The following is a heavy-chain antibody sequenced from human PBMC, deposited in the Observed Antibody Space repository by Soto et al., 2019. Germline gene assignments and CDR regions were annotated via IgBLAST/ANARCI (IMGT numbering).Heavy chain of an antibody. CDR1: GVTVSNNY. CDR3: ARDISYYDSSGYYIDPFDY. D-gene: IGHD3-22*01. CDR2: IYSGGRT. Sequence: GGSLRLSCAASGVTVSNNYMSWVRQAPGKGLEWVSVIYSGGRTYYADSVKSRFIISRDSSKNTLYLQMNSLRAEDTAVYYCARDISYYDSSGYYIDPFDYWGQGTLVTVSS. V-gene: IGHV3-66*01. J-gene: IGHJ4*02.